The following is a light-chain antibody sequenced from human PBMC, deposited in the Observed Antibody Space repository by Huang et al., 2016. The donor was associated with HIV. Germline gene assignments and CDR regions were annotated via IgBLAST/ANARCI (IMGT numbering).Light chain of an antibody. J-gene: IGKJ2*01. CDR1: ETISKY. CDR2: AAS. Sequence: DIQVTQSPSTLSASIGDRLTITCRASETISKYLNWYQLKPGKAPHLLIYAASSLQSGVPSRFSDSGSGTDFTLTISDLQAQDFATYYCQQRYNTPHTFGQGTKVDLK. CDR3: QQRYNTPHT. V-gene: IGKV1-39*01.